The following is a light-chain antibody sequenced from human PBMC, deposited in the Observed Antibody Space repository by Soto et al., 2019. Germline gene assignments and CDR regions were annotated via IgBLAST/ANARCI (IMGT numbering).Light chain of an antibody. CDR1: QSVRSDY. V-gene: IGKV3-20*01. CDR2: GAS. J-gene: IGKJ5*01. Sequence: EVVLTQSPGTLSLSPGERATLSCRASQSVRSDYLAWYQQKPGQAPRLLIYGASSRATGIPDRFSGSGSGTDFTLTIVRLEPEDFAVYYCQQYDNWPITFGQGTRLEIK. CDR3: QQYDNWPIT.